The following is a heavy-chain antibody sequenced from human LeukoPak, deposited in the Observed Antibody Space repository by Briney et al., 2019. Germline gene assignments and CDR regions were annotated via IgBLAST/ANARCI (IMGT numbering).Heavy chain of an antibody. J-gene: IGHJ4*02. Sequence: ASVKVSCKASEYTFTDYYMHWVRQAPGQGLEWMGWINPDSGDTNYAQKFQGRVTMTRDPSISTAYMELSRLRSDDTAVYYCARDAWLVGTTNLYYFDYWGQGTLVTVSS. V-gene: IGHV1-2*02. CDR2: INPDSGDT. CDR1: EYTFTDYY. D-gene: IGHD1-26*01. CDR3: ARDAWLVGTTNLYYFDY.